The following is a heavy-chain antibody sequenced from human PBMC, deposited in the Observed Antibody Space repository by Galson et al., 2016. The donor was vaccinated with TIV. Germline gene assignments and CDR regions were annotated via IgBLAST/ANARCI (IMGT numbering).Heavy chain of an antibody. V-gene: IGHV3-23*01. CDR3: VKVPSSGFTYYYAMDV. CDR2: ISGGGGNI. CDR1: GFTFSSCA. Sequence: SLRLSCAASGFTFSSCAMTWVRQAPGKGLEWVTAISGGGGNIYYADSVKGRFTISRDNSKNTLYMQMNSLRAEDTAVYYCVKVPSSGFTYYYAMDVWGQGTTVTVSS. D-gene: IGHD6-19*01. J-gene: IGHJ6*02.